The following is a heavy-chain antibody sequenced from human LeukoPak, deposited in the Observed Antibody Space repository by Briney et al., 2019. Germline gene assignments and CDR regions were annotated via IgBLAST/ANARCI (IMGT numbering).Heavy chain of an antibody. CDR2: INHSGST. D-gene: IGHD3-10*01. Sequence: SETLSLTCAVYGGSFSGYYWSWIRQPPGKWLEWIGEINHSGSTNYNPSLKSRVTISVDTSKNQFSLKLSSVTAADTTFYYCASIRKVISGGNWFDPWGQGTLVTVSS. J-gene: IGHJ5*02. CDR1: GGSFSGYY. V-gene: IGHV4-34*01. CDR3: ASIRKVISGGNWFDP.